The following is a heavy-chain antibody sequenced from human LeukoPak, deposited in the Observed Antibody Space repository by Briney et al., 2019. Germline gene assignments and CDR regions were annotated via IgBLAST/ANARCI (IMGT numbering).Heavy chain of an antibody. D-gene: IGHD4-17*01. CDR3: ARVTVYYGMDV. V-gene: IGHV1-8*01. CDR1: GYTFINYD. CDR2: MSANSGNT. Sequence: ASVRVSCKTSGYTFINYDINWIRQAPGQGLEWLGWMSANSGNTGYAQKFQGRVTMTRNTSISTAYMELSSLRSEDTAVYYCARVTVYYGMDVWGQGTTVTVSS. J-gene: IGHJ6*02.